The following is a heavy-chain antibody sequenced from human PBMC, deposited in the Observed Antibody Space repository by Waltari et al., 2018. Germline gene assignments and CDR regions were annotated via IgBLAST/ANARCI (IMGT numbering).Heavy chain of an antibody. CDR2: IYYRGST. Sequence: QLQLQESGPGLVKPSETLSLTCTVSGGSISSSSYDWGWIRQPPGKGLEWIWSIYYRGSTYYIPSLKSRVTISVHPSKNQFSLKLSSVTAADTAVYYCARQIHCSSTSCYFFDYWGQGTLVTVSS. V-gene: IGHV4-39*01. J-gene: IGHJ4*02. CDR3: ARQIHCSSTSCYFFDY. CDR1: GGSISSSSYD. D-gene: IGHD2-2*01.